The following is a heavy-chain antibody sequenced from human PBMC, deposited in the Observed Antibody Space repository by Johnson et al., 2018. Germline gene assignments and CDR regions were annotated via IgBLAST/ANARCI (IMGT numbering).Heavy chain of an antibody. CDR2: ISSSSSYI. J-gene: IGHJ3*02. CDR3: ARDPFLSRRDVHYYDGCAFDI. CDR1: GFTFSSYS. V-gene: IGHV3-21*01. Sequence: VQLVQAGGGLVKPGGSLRLSCAASGFTFSSYSMAWVRPAPGKGLAWVSSISSSSSYIYYADSVKVRFTIPRDPAKNSLSLQMHNLRAEDTAVYYWARDPFLSRRDVHYYDGCAFDIWGQGTMVTVAS. D-gene: IGHD5-24*01.